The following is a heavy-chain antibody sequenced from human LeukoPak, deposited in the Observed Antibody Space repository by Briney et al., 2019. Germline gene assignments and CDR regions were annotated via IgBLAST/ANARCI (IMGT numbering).Heavy chain of an antibody. V-gene: IGHV3-9*03. D-gene: IGHD3-22*01. CDR2: ISWNSGSI. CDR1: GFTFNNYW. Sequence: GGSLRLSCAASGFTFNNYWIHWVRQAPGKGLEWVSGISWNSGSIGYADSVKGRFTISRDNAKNSLYLQMNSLRAEDMALYYCAKDNSKWSMIVVVGAFDIWGQGTMVTVSS. J-gene: IGHJ3*02. CDR3: AKDNSKWSMIVVVGAFDI.